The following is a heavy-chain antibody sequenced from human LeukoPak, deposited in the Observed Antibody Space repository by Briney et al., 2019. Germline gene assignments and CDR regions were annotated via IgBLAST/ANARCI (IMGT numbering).Heavy chain of an antibody. D-gene: IGHD6-19*01. Sequence: GRSLRLSCAASGFTFSSYGMHWVRQAPGKGLEWVAVISYDGSNKYYADSVKGRFTISRDNYKNTLYLQMNSLRAEDTAVYYCAKDYSSGGPYDYWGQGTLVTVSS. CDR2: ISYDGSNK. CDR3: AKDYSSGGPYDY. V-gene: IGHV3-30*18. CDR1: GFTFSSYG. J-gene: IGHJ4*02.